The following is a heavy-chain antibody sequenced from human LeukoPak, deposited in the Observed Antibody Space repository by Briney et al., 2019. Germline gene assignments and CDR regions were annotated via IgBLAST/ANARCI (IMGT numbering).Heavy chain of an antibody. D-gene: IGHD3-22*01. CDR1: GGSITSYY. V-gene: IGHV4-59*08. J-gene: IGHJ5*02. CDR3: ARQTYYYDSSGYQNWFDP. CDR2: ICYSGST. Sequence: SETLSLTCTVSGGSITSYYWSWIRQPPGKGLEWIGYICYSGSTNYNPSLKSRVTISVDTSKNQFSLKLSSMTAADTAVYYCARQTYYYDSSGYQNWFDPWGQGTLVTVSS.